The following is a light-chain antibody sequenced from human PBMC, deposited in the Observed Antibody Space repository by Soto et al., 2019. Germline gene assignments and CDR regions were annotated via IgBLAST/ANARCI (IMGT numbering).Light chain of an antibody. CDR3: QQYCNSPLT. CDR2: GAS. CDR1: QSVSSSF. V-gene: IGKV3-20*01. Sequence: EIVLTQSPGTLSLSPGERATLSCRASQSVSSSFLAWYQQKPGQAPRLLIYGASSRATGIPDRFSGSGSGTDCTLTISRLEPEDVAVYYCQQYCNSPLTFGGGTKVEIK. J-gene: IGKJ4*01.